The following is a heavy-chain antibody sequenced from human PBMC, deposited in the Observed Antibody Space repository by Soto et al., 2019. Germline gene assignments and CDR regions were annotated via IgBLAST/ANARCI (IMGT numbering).Heavy chain of an antibody. J-gene: IGHJ4*02. Sequence: QVQLVQSGAEVKKPGASVKVSCKASGYTFTSYGISWVRQAPGQGLEWMGWISAYNGNTNYAQKLQDRVTMTTDTSTSTAYMELRSLRSDDTAVYYCAGGRPGYSYGFNLDYWGQGTLVTVSS. CDR2: ISAYNGNT. CDR3: AGGRPGYSYGFNLDY. CDR1: GYTFTSYG. D-gene: IGHD5-18*01. V-gene: IGHV1-18*01.